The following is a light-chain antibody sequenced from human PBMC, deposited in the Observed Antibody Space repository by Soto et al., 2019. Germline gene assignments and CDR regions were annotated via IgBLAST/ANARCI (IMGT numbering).Light chain of an antibody. Sequence: QSVLTQPPSVSGAPGQRVTISCTGGASNIGANYGVHWYQQLPGTAPKLLIYGTSNRPSGVPDRFSGSKSGTSASLAITGLQAEDEAHYFCQSYDFTLGAFWVFGGGTQLTVL. CDR1: ASNIGANYG. CDR2: GTS. J-gene: IGLJ3*02. CDR3: QSYDFTLGAFWV. V-gene: IGLV1-40*01.